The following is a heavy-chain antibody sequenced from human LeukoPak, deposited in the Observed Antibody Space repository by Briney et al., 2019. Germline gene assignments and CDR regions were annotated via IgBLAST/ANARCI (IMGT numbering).Heavy chain of an antibody. CDR2: IFYSGST. D-gene: IGHD3-10*01. CDR1: GGSISSSNW. CDR3: AKSNGYGLIDI. Sequence: SGTLSLTCAVSGGSISSSNWWSWVRQPPGKGLEWIGNIFYSGSTYYSPSLKSRVTISLDTSRNQFSLKLNSVTAADTAVYYCAKSNGYGLIDIWGQGTMVTVSS. J-gene: IGHJ3*02. V-gene: IGHV4-4*02.